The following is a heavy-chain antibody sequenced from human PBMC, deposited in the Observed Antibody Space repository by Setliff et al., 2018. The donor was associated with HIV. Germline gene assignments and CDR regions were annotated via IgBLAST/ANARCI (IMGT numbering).Heavy chain of an antibody. Sequence: LSLTCSVSGDSFSIHYWNWIRQPAGKGLEWIGRIYSSGATSYNPSLRSRVTMSVDTSKNQLSLTLDSMTAADTAVYYCAKDRGYYFDLWGRGILVTVSS. D-gene: IGHD3-10*01. CDR3: AKDRGYYFDL. CDR1: GDSFSIHY. V-gene: IGHV4-4*07. J-gene: IGHJ2*01. CDR2: IYSSGAT.